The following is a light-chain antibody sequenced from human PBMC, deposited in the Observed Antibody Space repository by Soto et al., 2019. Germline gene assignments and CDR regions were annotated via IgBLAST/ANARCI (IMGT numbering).Light chain of an antibody. CDR2: EVS. V-gene: IGLV2-14*01. CDR1: SSDVGGYNY. J-gene: IGLJ3*02. CDR3: SSYTSTITWV. Sequence: QSALTQPASVSGSPGQSITISCTGTSSDVGGYNYVSWYQQHPGKAPKLMIYEVSNRPSGVSNRFSGSKSGNRASLTISGLQAEDEADYYCSSYTSTITWVFGGGTKLTVL.